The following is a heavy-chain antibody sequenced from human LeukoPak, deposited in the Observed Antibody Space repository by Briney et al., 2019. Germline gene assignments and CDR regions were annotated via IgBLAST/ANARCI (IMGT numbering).Heavy chain of an antibody. CDR3: ARDHYYDSSGYTFRH. J-gene: IGHJ1*01. CDR1: GGSISSYY. Sequence: SETLSLTCTVPGGSISSYYWSWIRQPAGKGLEWIGRIYTSGSTNYNPSLKSRVTMSVDTSKNRFSLKLSSVTAADTAVYYCARDHYYDSSGYTFRHWGQGTLVTVSS. V-gene: IGHV4-4*07. CDR2: IYTSGST. D-gene: IGHD3-22*01.